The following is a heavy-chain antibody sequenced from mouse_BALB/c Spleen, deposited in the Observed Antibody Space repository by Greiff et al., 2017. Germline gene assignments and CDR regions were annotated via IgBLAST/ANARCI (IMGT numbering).Heavy chain of an antibody. CDR1: GFNLKDTY. J-gene: IGHJ2*01. CDR3: AIIYDGYNDY. V-gene: IGHV14-3*02. Sequence: EVQLQASGAELVKPGASVKLSCTASGFNLKDTYMHWVKQRPEQGLGWIGRIDPANGNTKYDPKFQGKATITADTSSNTAYLPLSSLTSTDTAVYYWAIIYDGYNDYWGQGTTLTVSS. CDR2: IDPANGNT. D-gene: IGHD2-2*01.